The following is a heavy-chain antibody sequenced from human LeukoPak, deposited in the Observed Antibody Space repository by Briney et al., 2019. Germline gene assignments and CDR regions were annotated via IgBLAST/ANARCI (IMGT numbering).Heavy chain of an antibody. CDR3: ARSVTGEDSGYDYYFDY. V-gene: IGHV4-34*01. Sequence: SETLSLTCAVYGGSFSGYYWSWIRQPPGKGLEWIGEINHSGSTYYNPSLKSRVTISVDRSKNQFSLKLSSVTAADTAVYYCARSVTGEDSGYDYYFDYWGQGTLVTVSS. CDR2: INHSGST. D-gene: IGHD5-12*01. J-gene: IGHJ4*02. CDR1: GGSFSGYY.